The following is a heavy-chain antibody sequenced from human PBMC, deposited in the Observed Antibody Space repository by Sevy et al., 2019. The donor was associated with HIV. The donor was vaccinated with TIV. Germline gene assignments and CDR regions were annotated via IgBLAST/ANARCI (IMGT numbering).Heavy chain of an antibody. CDR2: ISTYNGKT. Sequence: ASVKVSCMASGYTFSRSVITWVRQAPGQGLEWMGWISTYNGKTNYAQKFQDRVTMTTDTSTNTAYMELRSLRPDDTAIYFCARGRGIAVAGGGYYSDYWGQGSLVTVSS. CDR1: GYTFSRSV. CDR3: ARGRGIAVAGGGYYSDY. J-gene: IGHJ4*02. D-gene: IGHD6-19*01. V-gene: IGHV1-18*04.